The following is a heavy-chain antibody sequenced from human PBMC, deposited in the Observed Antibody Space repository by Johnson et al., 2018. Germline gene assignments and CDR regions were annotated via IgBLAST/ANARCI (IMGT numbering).Heavy chain of an antibody. V-gene: IGHV1-8*01. CDR1: GYTFISYE. CDR3: ARSGGTVGAQVYYFGMDV. Sequence: QVQLVESGAEVKKPGASVKVSCKASGYTFISYEINWVRLATGQGLEWMGRMHPDSGNTGFAQRFQGRVTMTRYTSIGTAYMELSGLRSEDTAVYFCARSGGTVGAQVYYFGMDVWGQGTTVTVSS. CDR2: MHPDSGNT. J-gene: IGHJ6*02. D-gene: IGHD1-26*01.